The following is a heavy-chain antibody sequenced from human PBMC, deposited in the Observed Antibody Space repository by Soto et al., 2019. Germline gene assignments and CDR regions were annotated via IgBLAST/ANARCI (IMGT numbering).Heavy chain of an antibody. CDR3: ARRVHGSGSDYGEYYFDY. CDR1: GYSFTSYW. Sequence: GESLKISCKGSGYSFTSYWIGWVRQMPGKGLEWMGIIYPGDSDTRYSPSFQGQVTISADKSISTAYLQWSSLKASDTAMYYCARRVHGSGSDYGEYYFDYWGQGTLVTVSS. J-gene: IGHJ4*02. V-gene: IGHV5-51*01. D-gene: IGHD3-10*01. CDR2: IYPGDSDT.